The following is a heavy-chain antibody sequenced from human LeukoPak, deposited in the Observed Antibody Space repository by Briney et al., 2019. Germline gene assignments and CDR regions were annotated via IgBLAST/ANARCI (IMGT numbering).Heavy chain of an antibody. J-gene: IGHJ3*02. Sequence: SETLSLTCTVSGGFISSGGYYWSWIRQQPGKGLEWIGYIYYSGTTYYNPSLKSRVTISLDTSRNQFSLQLSSVTAADTAVYYCARDYYDSSGYRDAFDIWGQGTMVTVSS. D-gene: IGHD3-22*01. CDR2: IYYSGTT. CDR3: ARDYYDSSGYRDAFDI. V-gene: IGHV4-31*03. CDR1: GGFISSGGYY.